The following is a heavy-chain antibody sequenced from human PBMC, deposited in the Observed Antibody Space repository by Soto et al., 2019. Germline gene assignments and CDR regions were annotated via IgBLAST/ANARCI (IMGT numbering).Heavy chain of an antibody. D-gene: IGHD3-3*01. V-gene: IGHV3-21*01. J-gene: IGHJ4*02. CDR2: ISSSSSYI. CDR1: GFTFSSYS. CDR3: AREKRNYDFWSGYYDY. Sequence: PGGSLRLSCAASGFTFSSYSMNWVRQAPGKGLEWVSSISSSSSYIYYADSVKGRFTISRDNAKNSLYLQMNGLRAEDTAVYYCAREKRNYDFWSGYYDYWGQGTLVTVSS.